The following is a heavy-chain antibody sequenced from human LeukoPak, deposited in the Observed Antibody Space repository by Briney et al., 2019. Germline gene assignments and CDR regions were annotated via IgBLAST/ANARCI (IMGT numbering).Heavy chain of an antibody. J-gene: IGHJ4*02. CDR1: GYTFTSYG. V-gene: IGHV1-18*01. Sequence: ASVKVSCKASGYTFTSYGISWVRQAPGQGLEWMGWISAYNGNTNYAQKLQGRVTMTTDTSTSTAYMELRSLRSDDTAVYYFARGPYYDFWSGYSNFDYWGQGTLVTVSS. CDR2: ISAYNGNT. D-gene: IGHD3-3*01. CDR3: ARGPYYDFWSGYSNFDY.